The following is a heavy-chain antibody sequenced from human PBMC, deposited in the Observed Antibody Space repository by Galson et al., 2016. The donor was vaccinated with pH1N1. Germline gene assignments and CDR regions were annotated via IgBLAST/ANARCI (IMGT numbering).Heavy chain of an antibody. CDR1: GVTFSSSS. V-gene: IGHV1-69*05. CDR2: VIAIFRTT. D-gene: IGHD3/OR15-3a*01. J-gene: IGHJ3*01. CDR3: ARQRTGSYDGLDAFDV. Sequence: SVKVSCKVSGVTFSSSSISWVRQAPGQGLEWMGGVIAIFRTTSFAQRFKDRVTITTDESTTTAFMELNSLNSDDTAIYYCARQRTGSYDGLDAFDVWGQGTRVTVSS.